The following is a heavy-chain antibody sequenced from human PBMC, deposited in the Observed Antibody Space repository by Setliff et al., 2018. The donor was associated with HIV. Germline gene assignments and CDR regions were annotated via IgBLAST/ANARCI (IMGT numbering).Heavy chain of an antibody. CDR3: ARDGLLAAAGLGDFDY. Sequence: ASVKVSCKASGYTFTNNYIHWVRQAPGQGLEWMAIINPSGGSTSYAQNFQGRVTITSDTSTSTVYVELSGLRSDDTAVYYCARDGLLAAAGLGDFDYWGQGTLVTVS. CDR1: GYTFTNNY. V-gene: IGHV1-46*01. D-gene: IGHD6-13*01. CDR2: INPSGGST. J-gene: IGHJ4*02.